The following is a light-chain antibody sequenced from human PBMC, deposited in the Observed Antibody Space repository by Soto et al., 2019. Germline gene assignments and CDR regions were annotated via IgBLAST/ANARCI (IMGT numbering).Light chain of an antibody. V-gene: IGLV2-14*01. CDR2: NVS. CDR1: SSEVGGHDS. CDR3: TSYTSASTYV. Sequence: QSVLTQPASVSGSPGQSIAISCTGTSSEVGGHDSVSWYQQHLGIAPKLMIYNVSNLPSGVSNRFSGSKSGNTASLTIFGLLAEDEADYFCTSYTSASTYVFGAGTKVTVL. J-gene: IGLJ1*01.